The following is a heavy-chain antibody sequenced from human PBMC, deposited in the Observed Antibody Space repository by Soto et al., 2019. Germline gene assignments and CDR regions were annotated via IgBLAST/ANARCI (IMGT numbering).Heavy chain of an antibody. V-gene: IGHV3-74*01. CDR3: ARDRVYYDSSGDYRDYGMDV. J-gene: IGHJ6*02. D-gene: IGHD3-22*01. CDR1: VVTVRNYC. Sequence: PGGSLGLACSASVVTVRNYCVHWVRQAPGKGLGWVSRINSDGSSTTYADSVKGRFTISRDNAKNTMYLEMNSLRAEDTAVYYCARDRVYYDSSGDYRDYGMDVWGHRTTVPVSS. CDR2: INSDGSST.